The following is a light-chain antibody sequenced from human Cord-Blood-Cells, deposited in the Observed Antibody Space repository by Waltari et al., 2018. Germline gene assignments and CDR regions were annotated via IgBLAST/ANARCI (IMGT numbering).Light chain of an antibody. V-gene: IGLV2-11*01. Sequence: QSALTQPRSVSGSPGQSVTISCTGTSSDVGGYNYVSWYQQHPGKAPKLIIYDVSKRTSGVPDRFSGSKSATPASLTISGLQAEDEADYYCCSYAGSYTSYVFGTGTKVTVL. CDR2: DVS. CDR3: CSYAGSYTSYV. J-gene: IGLJ1*01. CDR1: SSDVGGYNY.